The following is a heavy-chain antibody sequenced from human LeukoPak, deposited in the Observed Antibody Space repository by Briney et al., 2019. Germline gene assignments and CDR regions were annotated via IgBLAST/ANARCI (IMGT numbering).Heavy chain of an antibody. V-gene: IGHV3-53*01. Sequence: GGSLRLSCAASGFTVSSNYMSWVRQAPGKGLEWVSVIYSGGSTYYADSVKGRFTISRDNSKNTLYLQMNSLRAEDTAVYYCARPLSSSSKDWFDPWGQGTLVTVSS. CDR2: IYSGGST. J-gene: IGHJ5*02. D-gene: IGHD6-6*01. CDR3: ARPLSSSSKDWFDP. CDR1: GFTVSSNY.